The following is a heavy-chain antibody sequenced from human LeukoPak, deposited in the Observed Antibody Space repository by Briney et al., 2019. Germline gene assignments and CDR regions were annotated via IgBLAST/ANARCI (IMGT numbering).Heavy chain of an antibody. CDR3: ARDQRITMVRGVPPDI. J-gene: IGHJ3*02. D-gene: IGHD3-10*01. V-gene: IGHV3-7*01. CDR2: IKRDGSEK. Sequence: GGSLRLSCAASGFTFSSHWMSWVRQAPGKGLEWVANIKRDGSEKNYVDSVKGRFTISRDNAKNSLYLQMNSLRAEDTAVYYCARDQRITMVRGVPPDIWGQGTMVTVSS. CDR1: GFTFSSHW.